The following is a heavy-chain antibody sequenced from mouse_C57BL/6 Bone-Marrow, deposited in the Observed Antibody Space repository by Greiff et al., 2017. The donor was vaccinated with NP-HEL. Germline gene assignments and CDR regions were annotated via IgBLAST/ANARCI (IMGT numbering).Heavy chain of an antibody. CDR1: GFSLTSYG. Sequence: QVQLQQSGPGLVQPSQSLSITCTVSGFSLTSYGVHWVRQSPGKGLEWLGVIWRGGSTDYNAAFISSLSISKDNSKSPVFFKMISLQAADSAIYYCARDYDYDRDWYFDVWGTGTTVTVSS. V-gene: IGHV2-2*01. D-gene: IGHD2-4*01. CDR3: ARDYDYDRDWYFDV. CDR2: IWRGGST. J-gene: IGHJ1*03.